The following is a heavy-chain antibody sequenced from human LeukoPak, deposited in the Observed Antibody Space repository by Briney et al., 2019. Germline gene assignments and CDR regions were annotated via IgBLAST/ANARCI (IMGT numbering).Heavy chain of an antibody. V-gene: IGHV1-69*06. J-gene: IGHJ6*03. CDR3: ATRAADIPTRPAYYYYYMDV. CDR1: GGTFSSYA. D-gene: IGHD6-6*01. Sequence: ASVKVSCKASGGTFSSYAISWVRQAPGQGLEWMGGIIPIFGTANYAQKFQGRVTITADKSSSTAYMELSSLRSEDMAVYYCATRAADIPTRPAYYYYYMDVWGKGTTVTVSS. CDR2: IIPIFGTA.